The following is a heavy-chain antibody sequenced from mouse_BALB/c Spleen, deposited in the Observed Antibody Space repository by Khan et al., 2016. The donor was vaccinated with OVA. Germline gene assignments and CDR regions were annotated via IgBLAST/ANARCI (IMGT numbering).Heavy chain of an antibody. CDR2: IAPGSGST. Sequence: DLVKPGASVKLSCKASGYTFTSYWINWIKQRPGQGLEWIGRIAPGSGSTSYNEMFKGTATLTVDTSSSTAYIHLSSLSSEDSAVYVCARSNYYGSGLYAMDYWGQGTSVTVSS. CDR1: GYTFTSYW. D-gene: IGHD1-1*01. V-gene: IGHV1S41*01. CDR3: ARSNYYGSGLYAMDY. J-gene: IGHJ4*01.